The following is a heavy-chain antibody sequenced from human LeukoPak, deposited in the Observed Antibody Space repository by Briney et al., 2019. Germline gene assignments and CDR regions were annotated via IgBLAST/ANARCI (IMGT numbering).Heavy chain of an antibody. J-gene: IGHJ6*03. CDR3: ARVGGYGDYYYYYMDV. V-gene: IGHV1-2*02. Sequence: ASVKVSCKASGYTFTGYYMHWVRQAPGQGLEWMGWINPNSGGTNYAQKFQGRVTMTRDTSISTAYMELRSLRSDDTAVYYGARVGGYGDYYYYYMDVWGKGTTVTISS. CDR2: INPNSGGT. D-gene: IGHD3-22*01. CDR1: GYTFTGYY.